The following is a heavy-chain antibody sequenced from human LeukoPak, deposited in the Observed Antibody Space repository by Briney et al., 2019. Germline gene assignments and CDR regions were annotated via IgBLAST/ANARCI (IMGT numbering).Heavy chain of an antibody. D-gene: IGHD5-18*01. Sequence: PGGSLRLSCEASGLTFSNYWMTWVRQSPGKGLEWVANIKEDGTEKYHLDSVKGRFTISRDNAKNPLYLQMNSLRAEDTALYYCARGWAAIDYWGQGTLVTVSS. V-gene: IGHV3-7*04. J-gene: IGHJ4*02. CDR3: ARGWAAIDY. CDR1: GLTFSNYW. CDR2: IKEDGTEK.